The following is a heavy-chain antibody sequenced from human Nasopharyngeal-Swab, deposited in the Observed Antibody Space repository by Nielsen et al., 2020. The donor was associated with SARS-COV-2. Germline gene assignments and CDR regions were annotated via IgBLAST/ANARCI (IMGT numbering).Heavy chain of an antibody. CDR1: GFTFDDYG. J-gene: IGHJ4*02. V-gene: IGHV3-20*04. D-gene: IGHD3-22*01. Sequence: LSLTCAASGFTFDDYGMSWVRQAPGKGLEWVSGINWNGGSTGYADSVKGRFTISRDNAKNSLYLQMNSLRAEDTALYYCARASFFYDSSGYYPDYWGQGTLVTVSS. CDR2: INWNGGST. CDR3: ARASFFYDSSGYYPDY.